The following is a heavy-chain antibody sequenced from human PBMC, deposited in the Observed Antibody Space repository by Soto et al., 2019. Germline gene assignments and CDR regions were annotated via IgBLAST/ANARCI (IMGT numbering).Heavy chain of an antibody. Sequence: EVQLLESGGGLVQPGGSLRLSCAASGLTFSSYAMSWVRHAPGKGLECVSGISSGGGSTYYADSVKGRFTVSRDKSTSAFLLQMSGVRAEDTALYYCAKIPPASDYYDVTGCQWYVDLWGRGSLVRVSS. CDR3: AKIPPASDYYDVTGCQWYVDL. D-gene: IGHD3-22*01. V-gene: IGHV3-23*01. CDR2: ISSGGGST. J-gene: IGHJ2*01. CDR1: GLTFSSYA.